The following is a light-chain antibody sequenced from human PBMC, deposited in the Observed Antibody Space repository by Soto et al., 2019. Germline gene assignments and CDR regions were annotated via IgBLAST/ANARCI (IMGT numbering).Light chain of an antibody. Sequence: QSVLTQPPSVSGAPGQRVTISCTGSSSNIGAGYDVHWYQQLPGTAPKLLIYGNSNRPSGVPDRFSGSKSGNTASLTVSGLQVEDEADYYCSLYAGGNNVIFGGGTKLTVL. CDR2: GNS. CDR3: SLYAGGNNVI. V-gene: IGLV1-40*01. J-gene: IGLJ2*01. CDR1: SSNIGAGYD.